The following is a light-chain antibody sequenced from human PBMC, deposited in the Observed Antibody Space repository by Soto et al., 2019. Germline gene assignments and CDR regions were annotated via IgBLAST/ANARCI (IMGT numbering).Light chain of an antibody. CDR1: SSDVGGYNY. J-gene: IGLJ2*01. V-gene: IGLV2-8*01. Sequence: QSALTQPPSASGSPGQSVAISCTGTSSDVGGYNYVSWYQQHPGKAPKVLIYEVSKRPSGVPARFSGSKSGNTASLTVSGLQAEDEAAYSCSSYAGSNNLVFGGGTKLTVL. CDR3: SSYAGSNNLV. CDR2: EVS.